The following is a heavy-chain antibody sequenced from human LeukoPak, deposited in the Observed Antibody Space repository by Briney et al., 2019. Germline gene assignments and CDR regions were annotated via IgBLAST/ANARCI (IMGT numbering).Heavy chain of an antibody. Sequence: GGSLRLSCAASGFTFSSYDMHWVRQVTGKGLEWVSAIGTAGDTYYPGSVKGRFTISRENAKNSLYLQMNSLRAGDTAVYYCARGVSSTHLTTPDNWFDPWGQGTLVTVSS. CDR3: ARGVSSTHLTTPDNWFDP. D-gene: IGHD2-2*01. V-gene: IGHV3-13*01. CDR1: GFTFSSYD. CDR2: IGTAGDT. J-gene: IGHJ5*02.